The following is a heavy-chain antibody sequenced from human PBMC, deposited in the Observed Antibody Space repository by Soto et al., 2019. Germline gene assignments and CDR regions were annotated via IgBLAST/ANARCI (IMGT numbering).Heavy chain of an antibody. CDR1: GFTFSSYG. CDR2: ISHDGAFK. J-gene: IGHJ4*02. D-gene: IGHD6-13*01. CDR3: AKDYGPKAPYPYSNTHTDF. Sequence: QRHLVESGGGVVQPGRSLRLSCAASGFTFSSYGMHWIRQAPGKGLEWVAVISHDGAFKDYADSVKGRFTISRDNSENTLFLEMNSLGTSDTAVYYCAKDYGPKAPYPYSNTHTDFWGQGTRVTVSS. V-gene: IGHV3-30*18.